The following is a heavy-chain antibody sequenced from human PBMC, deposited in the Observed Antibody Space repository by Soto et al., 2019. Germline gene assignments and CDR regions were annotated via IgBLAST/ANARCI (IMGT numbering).Heavy chain of an antibody. CDR1: GGSFSGYY. V-gene: IGHV4-34*01. Sequence: PSETLSLTCAVYGGSFSGYYWSWIRQPPGKGLEWIGEINHSGSTNYNPSLKSRVTISVDTSKNQFSLKLSSVTAADTAVYYYARRPYYDFWSGYYIPPGFYYYYYGMDVWGQGTTVTVSS. CDR3: ARRPYYDFWSGYYIPPGFYYYYYGMDV. D-gene: IGHD3-3*01. CDR2: INHSGST. J-gene: IGHJ6*02.